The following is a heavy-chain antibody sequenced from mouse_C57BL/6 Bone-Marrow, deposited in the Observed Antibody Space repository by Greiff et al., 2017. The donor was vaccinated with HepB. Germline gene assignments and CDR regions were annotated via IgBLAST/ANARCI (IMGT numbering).Heavy chain of an antibody. CDR2: INHSSGYT. CDR1: GYTFTSYT. V-gene: IGHV1-4*01. D-gene: IGHD3-1*01. CDR3: AGSCFAY. J-gene: IGHJ3*01. Sequence: QVQLQQSGAELAKPGASVKLSCAASGYTFTSYTMHWVNQRPGQGLEWIGYINHSSGYTKYNQKFKDETTLTADKSSSTAYMQLSTLTSEDSAVYYCAGSCFAYWGQGTLVTVSA.